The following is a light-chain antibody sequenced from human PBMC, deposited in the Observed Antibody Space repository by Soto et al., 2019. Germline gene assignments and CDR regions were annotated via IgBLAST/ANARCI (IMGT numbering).Light chain of an antibody. CDR2: GAS. CDR3: QQYGSSPT. J-gene: IGKJ4*01. Sequence: EIVLTQSPGTLSLSPGERATLSCRASQSVSSSYLAWYQQKPGQAPRLLIYGASSRATGIPDRFSGSGSGTDFTLTISRLEPDDFGVYYCQQYGSSPTFGGGTKVEIK. CDR1: QSVSSSY. V-gene: IGKV3-20*01.